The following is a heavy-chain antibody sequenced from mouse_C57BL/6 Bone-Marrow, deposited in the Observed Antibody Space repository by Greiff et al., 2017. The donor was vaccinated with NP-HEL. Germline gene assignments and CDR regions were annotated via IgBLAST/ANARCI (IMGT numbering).Heavy chain of an antibody. D-gene: IGHD2-9*01. J-gene: IGHJ3*01. Sequence: QVQLQQPGAELVMPGASVKLSCKASGYTFTSYWMHWVKQRPGQGLEWIGEIDPSDSYTNYNQKFKGKSTLTVDESSSTAYMQLSSLTSEDSAVYYCARPYYGYDGFAYWGQGTLVTVSA. V-gene: IGHV1-69*01. CDR2: IDPSDSYT. CDR3: ARPYYGYDGFAY. CDR1: GYTFTSYW.